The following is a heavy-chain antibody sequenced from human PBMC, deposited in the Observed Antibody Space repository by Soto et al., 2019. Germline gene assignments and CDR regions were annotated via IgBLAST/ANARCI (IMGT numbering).Heavy chain of an antibody. J-gene: IGHJ5*02. CDR1: GASISTNHHN. D-gene: IGHD3-9*01. V-gene: IGHV4-39*01. Sequence: PSETLSLTCTVSGASISTNHHNWAWVRQPPGKGLEWMGNIHYRGDTYFNPSLGRRLSMSVDTSKNQFSPKLTSVTAADTAVYYCARLPTGYPNWFDPWGQGTLVTVSS. CDR3: ARLPTGYPNWFDP. CDR2: IHYRGDT.